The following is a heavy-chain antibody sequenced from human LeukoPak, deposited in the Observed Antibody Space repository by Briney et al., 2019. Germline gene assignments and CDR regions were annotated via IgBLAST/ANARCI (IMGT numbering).Heavy chain of an antibody. CDR3: AGDMYYYGSGRLYDY. J-gene: IGHJ4*02. CDR2: IYTSGST. V-gene: IGHV4-4*07. Sequence: PSETLSLTCTVSGGSISSYYWSWIRQPAGKGLEWIGRIYTSGSTNYNPSLKSRVTMSVDTSKNQFSLKLSSVTAADTAVYYCAGDMYYYGSGRLYDYWGQGTLVTVSS. CDR1: GGSISSYY. D-gene: IGHD3-10*01.